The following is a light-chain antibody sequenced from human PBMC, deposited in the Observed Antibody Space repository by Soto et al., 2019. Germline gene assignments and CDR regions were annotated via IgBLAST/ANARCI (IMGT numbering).Light chain of an antibody. CDR3: LQYDKWPPWT. Sequence: IVMTQSPATLSVSPGERATLSCRASQSVGGSLAWYRQKPGQAPSLLVYGASTRATGIPARFSGSGSGTEFTLTISSLQSDDFAVYYCLQYDKWPPWTFGQGTKVDIK. V-gene: IGKV3-15*01. CDR1: QSVGGS. CDR2: GAS. J-gene: IGKJ1*01.